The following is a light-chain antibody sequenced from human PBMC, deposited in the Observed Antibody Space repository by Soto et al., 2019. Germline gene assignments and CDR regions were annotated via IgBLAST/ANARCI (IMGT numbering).Light chain of an antibody. CDR1: SSDVGDDGF. J-gene: IGLJ3*02. CDR2: KDS. V-gene: IGLV2-14*01. CDR3: SSYTQRYIWV. Sequence: QSVLTQPASVSGSPGQSITISCTGTSSDVGDDGFVSWYQQYPGKAPKLMIYKDSNRPSGVSNRFSGSRSANTASLTISGLQAEGEADYYCSSYTQRYIWVFGGGTKLTVL.